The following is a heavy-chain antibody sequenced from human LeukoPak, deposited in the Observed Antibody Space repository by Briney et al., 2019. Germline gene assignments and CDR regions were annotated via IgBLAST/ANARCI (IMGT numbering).Heavy chain of an antibody. V-gene: IGHV4-61*02. CDR2: IYTSGST. CDR3: ARARGYCSGGSCYGAGYWFDP. CDR1: GGSISSGSYY. Sequence: SETLSLTCTVSGGSISSGSYYWSWIRQPAGKGLEWIGRIYTSGSTNYNPSLKSRVTISVDTSKNQFSLKLSSVTAADTAVYYCARARGYCSGGSCYGAGYWFDPWGPGTLVTVSS. D-gene: IGHD2-15*01. J-gene: IGHJ5*02.